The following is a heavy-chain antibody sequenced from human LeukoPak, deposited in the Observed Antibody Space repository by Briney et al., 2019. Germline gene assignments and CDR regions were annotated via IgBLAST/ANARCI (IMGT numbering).Heavy chain of an antibody. J-gene: IGHJ3*02. CDR2: IYYSGST. CDR3: ARETSYAFDI. Sequence: PSQTLSLTCTVSGGSISSYYWSWIRQPPGKGLEWIGYIYYSGSTNYNPSLKSRVTISVDTSKNQFSLKLSSVTAADTAVYYCARETSYAFDIWGQGTMVTVSS. CDR1: GGSISSYY. V-gene: IGHV4-59*01.